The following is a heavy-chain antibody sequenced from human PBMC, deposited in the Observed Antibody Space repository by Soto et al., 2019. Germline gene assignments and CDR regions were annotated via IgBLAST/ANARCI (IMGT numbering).Heavy chain of an antibody. J-gene: IGHJ3*01. V-gene: IGHV2-5*01. D-gene: IGHD6-6*01. CDR1: GFSLSTSGVG. CDR3: ARGLATLPVFAFDV. Sequence: GSGPTLVNPTQTLTLTCSFSGFSLSTSGVGVGWVRQPPGKALEWLALIYWSGDEHYRPSLKSRLTITKATSKNQVVLIMTDMGPMDTATYYCARGLATLPVFAFDVWGQGTTVTVS. CDR2: IYWSGDE.